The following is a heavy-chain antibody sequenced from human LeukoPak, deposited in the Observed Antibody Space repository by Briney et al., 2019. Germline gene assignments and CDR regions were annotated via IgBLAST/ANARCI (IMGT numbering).Heavy chain of an antibody. J-gene: IGHJ3*02. CDR3: AREGAMSDAFDI. V-gene: IGHV3-20*04. D-gene: IGHD3-16*01. Sequence: GGSLRLSCAASGFTFDDYGMSWVRQAPGKGLEWVSNINWNGGSTGYADSVKGRFTIFRDNAKNSLYLQMNSLRAEDTALYYCAREGAMSDAFDIWGQGTMVTVS. CDR2: INWNGGST. CDR1: GFTFDDYG.